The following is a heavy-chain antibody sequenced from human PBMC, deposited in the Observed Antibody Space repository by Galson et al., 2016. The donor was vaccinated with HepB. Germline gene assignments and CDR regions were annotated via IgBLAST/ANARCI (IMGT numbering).Heavy chain of an antibody. D-gene: IGHD3-16*01. V-gene: IGHV4-4*02. Sequence: SETLSLTCAVSGGSISSSKWWTWVRQPPGEGLEWIGEIHYTGSTDYNPSLKSRVSISIDKSKNEFSLSLISVTAADTAVYYCATNSFGPSRWVDPWGQGVLVTVSS. J-gene: IGHJ5*02. CDR3: ATNSFGPSRWVDP. CDR2: IHYTGST. CDR1: GGSISSSKW.